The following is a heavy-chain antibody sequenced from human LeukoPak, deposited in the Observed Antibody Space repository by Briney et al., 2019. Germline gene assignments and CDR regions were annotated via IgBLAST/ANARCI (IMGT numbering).Heavy chain of an antibody. D-gene: IGHD1-1*01. CDR2: MNPESGNT. J-gene: IGHJ4*02. CDR1: GCTFTSHH. CDR3: ARGRPTNLNGIY. V-gene: IGHV1-8*01. Sequence: ASVKVSCKASGCTFTSHHINWVRQATGQGFEWMGWMNPESGNTDFAQKFQGRFTMTWDTSLSTAYMELSSLTSEDTAVYYCARGRPTNLNGIYWGQGTLVSVSS.